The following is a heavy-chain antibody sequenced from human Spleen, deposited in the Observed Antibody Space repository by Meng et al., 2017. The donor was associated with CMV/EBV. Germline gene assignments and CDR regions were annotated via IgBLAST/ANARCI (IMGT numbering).Heavy chain of an antibody. Sequence: ASMKVSCKASGYTFTSYGISWVRQAPGQGLEWMGWVSPHNGNTNYAQNFQGRVTMTTDTSTSTAYMELRSLRSDDTAVYYCARDKVAGGYCSTTTCPQIFTYWGQGTLVTVSS. CDR1: GYTFTSYG. D-gene: IGHD2-2*01. CDR3: ARDKVAGGYCSTTTCPQIFTY. V-gene: IGHV1-18*01. J-gene: IGHJ4*02. CDR2: VSPHNGNT.